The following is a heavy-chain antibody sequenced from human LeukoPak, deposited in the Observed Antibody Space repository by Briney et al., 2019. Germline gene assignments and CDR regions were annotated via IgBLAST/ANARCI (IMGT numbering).Heavy chain of an antibody. Sequence: GGSLRLSCAASGFTFSGSATHWVRQASGKGLEWVGRIRSKANSYATAYAASVKGRFTISRDDSKNTAYLQMNSLKTEDTAVYYCTRVIAVAGTGGYWGQGTLVTVSS. CDR1: GFTFSGSA. D-gene: IGHD6-19*01. J-gene: IGHJ4*02. CDR3: TRVIAVAGTGGY. CDR2: IRSKANSYAT. V-gene: IGHV3-73*01.